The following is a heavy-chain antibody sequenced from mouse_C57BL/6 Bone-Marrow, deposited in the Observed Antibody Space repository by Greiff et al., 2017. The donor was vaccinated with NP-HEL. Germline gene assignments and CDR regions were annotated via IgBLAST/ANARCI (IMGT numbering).Heavy chain of an antibody. V-gene: IGHV1-81*01. J-gene: IGHJ2*01. CDR2: IYPRSGNT. D-gene: IGHD2-4*01. CDR3: ARGKDYDEDYFDY. CDR1: GYTFTSYG. Sequence: VKLQESGAELARPGASVKLSCKASGYTFTSYGISWVKQRTGQGLEWIGEIYPRSGNTYYNEKFKGKATLTADKSSSTAYMELRSLTSEDSAVYFCARGKDYDEDYFDYWGQGTTLTVSS.